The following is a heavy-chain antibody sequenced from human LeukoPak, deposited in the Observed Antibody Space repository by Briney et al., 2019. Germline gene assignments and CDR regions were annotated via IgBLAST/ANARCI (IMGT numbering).Heavy chain of an antibody. V-gene: IGHV4-59*08. CDR1: GGSISSYY. D-gene: IGHD6-13*01. Sequence: SETLSLTCTVSGGSISSYYWSWIRQSPGKGLEWIANIFYSGSPNYNPSLKSRVTISFDTSKNQFSLKLSSVTAADTAVYYCARGSDTAAGLYWGQGTLVTVSS. J-gene: IGHJ4*02. CDR3: ARGSDTAAGLY. CDR2: IFYSGSP.